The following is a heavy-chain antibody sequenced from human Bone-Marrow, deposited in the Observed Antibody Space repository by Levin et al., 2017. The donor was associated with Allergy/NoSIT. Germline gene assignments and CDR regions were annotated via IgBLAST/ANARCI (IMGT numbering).Heavy chain of an antibody. J-gene: IGHJ6*03. Sequence: GGSLRLSCKGSGSSFTSYWIGWVRQMPGKGLEWMGIIYPGDADTRYSPSFQGRVTISADKSISTAYLQWSSLKASDTAMYYCARRGTRDYYYYMDVWGKGTSVTVSS. V-gene: IGHV5-51*01. CDR1: GSSFTSYW. CDR3: ARRGTRDYYYYMDV. CDR2: IYPGDADT. D-gene: IGHD1-1*01.